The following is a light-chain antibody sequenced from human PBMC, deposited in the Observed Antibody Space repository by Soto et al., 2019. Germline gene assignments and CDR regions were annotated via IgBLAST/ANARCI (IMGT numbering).Light chain of an antibody. Sequence: QSVLTQPASVSGSPGLSIAISCSGTSSDVGGYNSVSWYQQYPGKAPKLIIHDVTNRPSGVSDRFSGSKSGNTASLTISGLQAEDEADYYCSSWTSSSSSVLGSGTKVTV. J-gene: IGLJ1*01. CDR1: SSDVGGYNS. CDR3: SSWTSSSSSV. CDR2: DVT. V-gene: IGLV2-14*01.